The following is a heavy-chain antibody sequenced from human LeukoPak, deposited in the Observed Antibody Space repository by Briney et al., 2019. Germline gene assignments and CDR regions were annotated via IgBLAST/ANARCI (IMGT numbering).Heavy chain of an antibody. Sequence: SVKVSCKASGGTFSSYTISWVRQAPGQGLEWMGGIIPIFGTANYAQKFQGRVTITTDESTSTAYMELSSLRSEDTAVYYCARARANYYDSSGYHEIDPWGQGTLVTVSS. CDR1: GGTFSSYT. CDR2: IIPIFGTA. V-gene: IGHV1-69*05. J-gene: IGHJ5*02. D-gene: IGHD3-22*01. CDR3: ARARANYYDSSGYHEIDP.